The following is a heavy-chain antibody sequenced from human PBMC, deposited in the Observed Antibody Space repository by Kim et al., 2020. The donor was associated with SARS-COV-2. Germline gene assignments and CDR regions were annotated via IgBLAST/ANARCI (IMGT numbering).Heavy chain of an antibody. J-gene: IGHJ6*02. V-gene: IGHV3-73*01. CDR2: IRSKANSYAT. CDR1: GFTFSGSA. D-gene: IGHD5-18*01. CDR3: TRQREVLQLWLGRYYYYGMDV. Sequence: GGSLRLSCAASGFTFSGSAMHWVRQASEKGLEWVGRIRSKANSYATAYAASVKGRFTISRDDSKNTAYLQMNSLKTEDTAVYYCTRQREVLQLWLGRYYYYGMDVWGQGTTVTVSS.